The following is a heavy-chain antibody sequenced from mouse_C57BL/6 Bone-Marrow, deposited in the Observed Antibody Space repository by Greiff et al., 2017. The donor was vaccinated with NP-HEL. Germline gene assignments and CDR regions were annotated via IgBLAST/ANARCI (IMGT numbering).Heavy chain of an antibody. Sequence: VQLQQSGAELARPGASVKLSCKASGYTFTSYGISWVKQRTGQGLEWIGEIYPRSGNTYYNEQFKGKATLTADKSSSTAYMELRSLTSEDSAVYFCAGGVYYGSSRGFAYWGQGTLVTVSA. CDR2: IYPRSGNT. CDR1: GYTFTSYG. CDR3: AGGVYYGSSRGFAY. D-gene: IGHD1-1*01. V-gene: IGHV1-81*01. J-gene: IGHJ3*01.